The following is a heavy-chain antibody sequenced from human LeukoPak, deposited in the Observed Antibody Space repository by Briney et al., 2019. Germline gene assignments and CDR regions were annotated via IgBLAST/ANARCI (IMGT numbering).Heavy chain of an antibody. J-gene: IGHJ4*02. V-gene: IGHV4-34*01. CDR2: INLTGST. CDR3: ARGRWGWDTSSDWDY. Sequence: SETLSLTCAVYGESFSGYFWSGIPQPPGKGLEWIGEINLTGSTNYTSSLKSRVTISTDTSKNQFSLTLTSVTAGDTAVYYCARGRWGWDTSSDWDYWSQGVLVTVSS. D-gene: IGHD3/OR15-3a*01. CDR1: GESFSGYF.